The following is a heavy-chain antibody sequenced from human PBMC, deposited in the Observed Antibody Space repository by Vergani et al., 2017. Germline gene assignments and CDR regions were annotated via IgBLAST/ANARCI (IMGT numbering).Heavy chain of an antibody. CDR3: ARVVYGSESYIDY. Sequence: EVGLVESGGGLVQPGVSLRLSCEVSGFTFTSYSMNWVRQAPGKGLEWISYITSKSGLTHYADSVKGRFTIFRDNAKNSLYLQMNRLRAEDTAVYYCARVVYGSESYIDYWGHGTLVTVSS. D-gene: IGHD3-10*01. V-gene: IGHV3-48*01. J-gene: IGHJ4*01. CDR1: GFTFTSYS. CDR2: ITSKSGLT.